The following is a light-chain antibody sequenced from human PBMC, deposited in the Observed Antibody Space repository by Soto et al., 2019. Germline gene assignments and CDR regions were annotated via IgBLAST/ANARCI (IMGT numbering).Light chain of an antibody. Sequence: QAVVTQPPSASGTPGQRVTIACSGSSSNIGSTTVKWYQQLPGTAPKLLIYNNNQRPSGVPDRFSGPKSGTSASLAISGLQSEDEADYYCAAWDDSLNGVVFGGGTKLTVL. V-gene: IGLV1-44*01. CDR2: NNN. CDR1: SSNIGSTT. CDR3: AAWDDSLNGVV. J-gene: IGLJ3*02.